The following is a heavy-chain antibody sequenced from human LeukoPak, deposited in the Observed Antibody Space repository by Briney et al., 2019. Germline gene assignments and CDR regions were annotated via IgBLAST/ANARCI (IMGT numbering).Heavy chain of an antibody. CDR2: INPNNGGT. Sequence: ASVKVSCKSSGYTFNGYYMHWVRQAPGQGLEWMGWINPNNGGTKYAQNFQGRVTMTRDTSISTAYMELDRLRFDDTAVYYCARNSAPPRITMVWGVITDYYYYYMDVWGKGTTVTISS. CDR1: GYTFNGYY. CDR3: ARNSAPPRITMVWGVITDYYYYYMDV. J-gene: IGHJ6*03. V-gene: IGHV1-2*02. D-gene: IGHD3-10*01.